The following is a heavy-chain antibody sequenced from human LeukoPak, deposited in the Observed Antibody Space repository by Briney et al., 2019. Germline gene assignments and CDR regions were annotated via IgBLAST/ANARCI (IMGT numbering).Heavy chain of an antibody. CDR2: IYYSGIT. J-gene: IGHJ5*02. V-gene: IGHV4-39*02. D-gene: IGHD1-26*01. Sequence: SETLSLTCTVSGGSISSNSYYWGWIRQPPGKGLEWIGSIYYSGITYYNPSLKSRVTISVDTSKNQFSLKLSSVTAADTAVYYCAREFRKGWDWFDPWGQGTLVTVSS. CDR1: GGSISSNSYY. CDR3: AREFRKGWDWFDP.